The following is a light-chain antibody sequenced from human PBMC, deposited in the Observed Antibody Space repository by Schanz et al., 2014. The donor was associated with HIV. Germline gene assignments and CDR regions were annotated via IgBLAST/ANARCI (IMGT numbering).Light chain of an antibody. J-gene: IGLJ3*02. V-gene: IGLV2-14*03. CDR2: GVF. Sequence: QSALTQPASVSGSPGQSITFSCTGTNNDIGSYTYVSWYQQHPDKAPKLVVYGVFDRPSGVSNRFSGSKSGNTAYLTISGLQAEDEADYYCYSYAGSRVFGGGTKLTVL. CDR3: YSYAGSRV. CDR1: NNDIGSYTY.